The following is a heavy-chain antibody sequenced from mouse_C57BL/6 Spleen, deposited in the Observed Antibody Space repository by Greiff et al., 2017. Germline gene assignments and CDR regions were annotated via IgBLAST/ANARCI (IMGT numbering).Heavy chain of an antibody. CDR2: INPNNGGT. CDR3: ARYYAMDY. Sequence: EVQLQQSGPELVKPGASVKISCKASGYTFTDYYMNWVKQSHGQSLEWIGDINPNNGGTSYNQKFKGKATLTVDKSSSTAYMELRSLTSEDSAVYCCARYYAMDYWGQGTSVTVSA. CDR1: GYTFTDYY. V-gene: IGHV1-26*01. J-gene: IGHJ4*01.